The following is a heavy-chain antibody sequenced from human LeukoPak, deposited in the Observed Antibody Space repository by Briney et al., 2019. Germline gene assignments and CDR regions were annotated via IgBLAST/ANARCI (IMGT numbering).Heavy chain of an antibody. Sequence: ASVKVSCKASGYTFTGYYMHWVRQAPGQGLEWMGWINPNSGGTNYAQKFQGRVTMTRDTSISTAYMELSRLRSDDTAVYYCAYSPTVTTGFDYWGQGTLVTVSS. CDR2: INPNSGGT. V-gene: IGHV1-2*02. CDR1: GYTFTGYY. CDR3: AYSPTVTTGFDY. D-gene: IGHD4-17*01. J-gene: IGHJ4*02.